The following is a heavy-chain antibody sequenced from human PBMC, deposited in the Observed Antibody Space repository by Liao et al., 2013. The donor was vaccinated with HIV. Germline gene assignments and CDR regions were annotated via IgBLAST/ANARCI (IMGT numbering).Heavy chain of an antibody. Sequence: VQLQESGPGLVKSSETLSLTCTVSGGSLTHYYWSWIRQPPGKGLEWIGEINHSGSTNYNPSLKSRVTISIDASKNQFSLNLTSVTAADTAVYYCARSGYRIVVLVDGSRPDAFDVWGQGTVVSVSS. J-gene: IGHJ3*01. CDR3: ARSGYRIVVLVDGSRPDAFDV. D-gene: IGHD2-2*01. CDR1: GGSLTHYY. V-gene: IGHV4-34*10. CDR2: INHSGST.